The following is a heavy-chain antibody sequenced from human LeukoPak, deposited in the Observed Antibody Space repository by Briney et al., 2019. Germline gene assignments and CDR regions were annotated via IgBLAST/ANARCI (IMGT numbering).Heavy chain of an antibody. J-gene: IGHJ6*03. CDR1: GYTLTSNY. V-gene: IGHV1-46*01. D-gene: IGHD4-11*01. Sequence: ASGKVSCKASGYTLTSNYMHWVRHAPGQGLEWMGIINPSSGSTSYAQKFQGRVTMTRDTSTSTDYMELSSLRSEDTAVYYCARARGVTTVYYYYYMDVWGKGTTVTVSS. CDR2: INPSSGST. CDR3: ARARGVTTVYYYYYMDV.